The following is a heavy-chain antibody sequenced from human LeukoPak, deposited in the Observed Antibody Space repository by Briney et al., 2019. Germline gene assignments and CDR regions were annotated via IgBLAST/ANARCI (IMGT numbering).Heavy chain of an antibody. CDR2: INPNSGGT. Sequence: GASVQFSSQAPGSPLTCYYMHWVRPAPGQGLEWMGWINPNSGGTNYAQKFQGRVTMTRDTSISTAYMELSRQRSDDTAVYYCARSVHIVVVTAIGYWGQGTLVTVSS. D-gene: IGHD2-21*02. CDR3: ARSVHIVVVTAIGY. V-gene: IGHV1-2*02. CDR1: GSPLTCYY. J-gene: IGHJ4*02.